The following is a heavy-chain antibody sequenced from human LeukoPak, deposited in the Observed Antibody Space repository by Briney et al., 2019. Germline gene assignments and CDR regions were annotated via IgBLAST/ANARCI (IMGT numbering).Heavy chain of an antibody. V-gene: IGHV4-59*08. D-gene: IGHD5-18*01. CDR3: ARQPANTAAFDI. J-gene: IGHJ3*02. CDR2: VRDNGEN. CDR1: GGSINAYY. Sequence: SGTLSLTCTVSGGSINAYYWSWIRQPPGKGLEWIAYVRDNGENNYNPSLKSRVAISVDTANNQISLRLNFVTAADTAIYYCARQPANTAAFDIWGLGTMVTASS.